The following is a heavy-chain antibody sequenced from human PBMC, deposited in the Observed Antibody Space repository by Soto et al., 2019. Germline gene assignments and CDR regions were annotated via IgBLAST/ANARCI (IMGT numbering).Heavy chain of an antibody. CDR1: GDSISSYY. J-gene: IGHJ6*02. D-gene: IGHD6-13*01. V-gene: IGHV4-59*01. CDR2: ISHSGST. CDR3: ARYLGHSRQDHQGIYV. Sequence: SETLSLTCTVSGDSISSYYWSWIRQPPGKGLEWIGYISHSGSTNYKASLKSRVNISLDTSKNHFALRLHSVTAADTAVYYCARYLGHSRQDHQGIYVWGQGTTVTASS.